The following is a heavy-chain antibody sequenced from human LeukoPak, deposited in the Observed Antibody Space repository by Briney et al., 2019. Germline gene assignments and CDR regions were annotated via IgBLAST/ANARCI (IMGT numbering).Heavy chain of an antibody. CDR1: GGSISSYY. CDR2: INHSGST. CDR3: ASHDSSGYYFVGFDY. J-gene: IGHJ4*02. V-gene: IGHV4-34*01. D-gene: IGHD3-22*01. Sequence: SETLSLTCTVSGGSISSYYWSWIRQPPGKGLEWIGEINHSGSTNYNPSLKSRVTISVDTSKNQFSLKLSSVTAADTAVYYCASHDSSGYYFVGFDYWGQGTLVTVSS.